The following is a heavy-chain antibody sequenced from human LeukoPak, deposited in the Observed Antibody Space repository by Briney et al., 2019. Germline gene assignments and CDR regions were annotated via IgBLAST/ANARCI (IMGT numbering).Heavy chain of an antibody. Sequence: SQTLSLTCTVSGDSISSGDYYWSWIRQPAGKGLEWIGRISSSGSTNYNPSLKSRVTISVDTSKSQFSLKLSSVTAADTAVYFCASGSTWYDILTDWGQGTLVTVSS. CDR3: ASGSTWYDILTD. CDR1: GDSISSGDYY. CDR2: ISSSGST. D-gene: IGHD3-9*01. J-gene: IGHJ4*02. V-gene: IGHV4-61*02.